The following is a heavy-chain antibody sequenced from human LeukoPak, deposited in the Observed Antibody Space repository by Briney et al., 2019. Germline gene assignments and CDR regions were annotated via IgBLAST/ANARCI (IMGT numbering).Heavy chain of an antibody. CDR1: GYPFTSYL. D-gene: IGHD3-22*01. CDR2: TNPSGGST. CDR3: ARDYYDSSGYYP. Sequence: ASVKVSCKASGYPFTSYLMHWVRQAPGQGLEWMGMTNPSGGSTSYTPKFQGRVTMSRDMSTSTVYMELSSLRSEDTAVYYCARDYYDSSGYYPWGQGTLVTVSS. V-gene: IGHV1-46*01. J-gene: IGHJ5*02.